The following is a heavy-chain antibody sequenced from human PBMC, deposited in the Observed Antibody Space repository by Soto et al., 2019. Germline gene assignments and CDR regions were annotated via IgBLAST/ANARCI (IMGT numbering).Heavy chain of an antibody. V-gene: IGHV3-7*03. J-gene: IGHJ6*02. D-gene: IGHD3-3*01. CDR2: IKQDGSEK. Sequence: GGSLRLSCAASGFTFSSYWMIWVRQAPGKGLEWVANIKQDGSEKYYVDSVKGRFTISRDNAKNSLYLQMNSLRAEDTAVYYCARDLYYDFWSGYIPLVGAYYYYGMDVWGQGTTVTSP. CDR1: GFTFSSYW. CDR3: ARDLYYDFWSGYIPLVGAYYYYGMDV.